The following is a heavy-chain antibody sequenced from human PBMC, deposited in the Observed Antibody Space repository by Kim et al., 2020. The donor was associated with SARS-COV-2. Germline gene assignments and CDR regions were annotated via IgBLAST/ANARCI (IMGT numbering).Heavy chain of an antibody. Sequence: SETLSLTCTVSGGSISSSSYYWGWIRQPPGKGLEWIGSIYYSGSTYYNPSLKSRVTISVDTSKNQFSLKLSSVTAADTAVYYCARRPPDYYYYYGMDVWGQGTTVTVSS. CDR1: GGSISSSSYY. V-gene: IGHV4-39*01. CDR2: IYYSGST. J-gene: IGHJ6*02. CDR3: ARRPPDYYYYYGMDV.